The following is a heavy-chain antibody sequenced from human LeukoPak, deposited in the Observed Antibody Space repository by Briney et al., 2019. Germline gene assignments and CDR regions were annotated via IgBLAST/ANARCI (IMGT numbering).Heavy chain of an antibody. V-gene: IGHV3-23*01. CDR2: ISGSGGST. CDR1: GFTFSNYA. D-gene: IGHD3-16*02. Sequence: GGSLRLSCVASGFTFSNYAMHWVRQAPGKGLEWVSAISGSGGSTYYADSVKGRFTISRDNSKNTLYLQMNSLRAEDTAVYYCAKDYYDYVWGSYRYAPLDYWGQGTLVTVSS. J-gene: IGHJ4*02. CDR3: AKDYYDYVWGSYRYAPLDY.